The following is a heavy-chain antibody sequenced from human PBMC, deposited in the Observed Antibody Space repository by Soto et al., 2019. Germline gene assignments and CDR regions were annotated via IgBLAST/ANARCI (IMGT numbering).Heavy chain of an antibody. CDR2: ISYDGSNK. Sequence: PGGSLRLSCAASGFTFSSYAMHWVRQAPGKGLEWVAVISYDGSNKYYADSVKGRFTISRDNSKNTLYLQMNSLRAEDTAVYYCARDLDSGYVLKGAFDIWGQGTMVTVSS. J-gene: IGHJ3*02. CDR1: GFTFSSYA. V-gene: IGHV3-30-3*01. D-gene: IGHD5-12*01. CDR3: ARDLDSGYVLKGAFDI.